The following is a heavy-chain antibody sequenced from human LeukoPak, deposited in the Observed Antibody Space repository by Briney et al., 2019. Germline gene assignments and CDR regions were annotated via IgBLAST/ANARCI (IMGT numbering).Heavy chain of an antibody. CDR2: ISAYSGNT. Sequence: ASVKVSCKASGYTFTSYGISWVRQAPGQGLEWMGWISAYSGNTNYAQKFQGRVTMTRDTSISTAYMELSRLRSDDTAVYYCARDPDYLSAFDIWGQGTMVTVSS. V-gene: IGHV1-18*01. D-gene: IGHD2/OR15-2a*01. CDR1: GYTFTSYG. J-gene: IGHJ3*02. CDR3: ARDPDYLSAFDI.